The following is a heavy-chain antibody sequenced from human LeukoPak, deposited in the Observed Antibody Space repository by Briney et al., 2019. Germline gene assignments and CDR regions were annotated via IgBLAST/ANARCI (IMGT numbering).Heavy chain of an antibody. CDR2: IRSKANSYAT. D-gene: IGHD2-15*01. CDR1: GFTFSGSA. J-gene: IGHJ3*02. V-gene: IGHV3-73*01. CDR3: TSHCSGGSCPRPAAFDI. Sequence: GGSLRLSCAASGFTFSGSAMHWVRQASGKGLEWVGRIRSKANSYATAYAASVKGRFTISRDDSKNTAYLQMNSLKTEDTAVYYCTSHCSGGSCPRPAAFDIWGQGTMVTVSS.